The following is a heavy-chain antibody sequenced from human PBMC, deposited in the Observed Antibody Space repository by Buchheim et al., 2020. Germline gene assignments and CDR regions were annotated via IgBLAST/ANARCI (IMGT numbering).Heavy chain of an antibody. CDR3: AREGGNSYGMDV. J-gene: IGHJ6*02. D-gene: IGHD2-15*01. CDR2: ILYDGSNR. V-gene: IGHV3-30*03. CDR1: GFTFSSYA. Sequence: QVQLVESGGGVVQPGRSLRLSCAASGFTFSSYAMHWVRQAPGKGLEWVAIILYDGSNRYSADSVKGRFTISRDNSKNKLYLQMNSLRAEDTAIYYCAREGGNSYGMDVWGQGTT.